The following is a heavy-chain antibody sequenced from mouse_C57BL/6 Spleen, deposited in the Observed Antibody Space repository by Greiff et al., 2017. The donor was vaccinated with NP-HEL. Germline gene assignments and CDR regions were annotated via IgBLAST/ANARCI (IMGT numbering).Heavy chain of an antibody. V-gene: IGHV1-82*01. CDR3: ARGATSYYFDY. Sequence: VQLQQSGPELVKPGASVKISCKASGYAFSSSWMNWVKQRPGKGLEWIGRIYPGDGDTNYNGKFKGKATLTADKSSSTAYMQLSSLTSEDSAVYFCARGATSYYFDYWGQGTTLTVSS. CDR1: GYAFSSSW. J-gene: IGHJ2*01. D-gene: IGHD3-1*01. CDR2: IYPGDGDT.